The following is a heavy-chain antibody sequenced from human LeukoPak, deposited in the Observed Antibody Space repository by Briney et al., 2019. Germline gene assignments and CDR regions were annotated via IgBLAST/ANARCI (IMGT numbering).Heavy chain of an antibody. CDR3: ASGFLSGRGVVGY. V-gene: IGHV3-74*01. J-gene: IGHJ4*02. Sequence: GGSLILSCAASGFTFSNYWMHWVRQDAGEGLVWVSRINLDGSSATYADSVKGRFTISRDNAKNTLYLQMNSLSAEDTAVYYCASGFLSGRGVVGYWGQGTLVTVSS. CDR2: INLDGSSA. D-gene: IGHD3-10*01. CDR1: GFTFSNYW.